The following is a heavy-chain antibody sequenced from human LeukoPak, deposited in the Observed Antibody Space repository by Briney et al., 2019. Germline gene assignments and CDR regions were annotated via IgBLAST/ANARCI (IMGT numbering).Heavy chain of an antibody. Sequence: SETLSLTCGVSGGSISNTNWWSWVRQPPGQGLEWIGEISLTGLTHYNPSPESRVTVSLDKSKNQLSLNLTSVTAADTAVYYCARHTAYSTAWPLDHWGQGTLVTVSS. V-gene: IGHV4-4*02. CDR2: ISLTGLT. CDR3: ARHTAYSTAWPLDH. J-gene: IGHJ4*01. D-gene: IGHD6-19*01. CDR1: GGSISNTNW.